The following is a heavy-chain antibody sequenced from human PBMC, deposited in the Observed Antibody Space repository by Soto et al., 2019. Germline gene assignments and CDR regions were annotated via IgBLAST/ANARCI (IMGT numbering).Heavy chain of an antibody. V-gene: IGHV4-59*01. CDR3: AKESLKNWFDP. J-gene: IGHJ5*02. CDR2: IYYSGST. CDR1: GGSISSYY. Sequence: SETLSLTCTVSGGSISSYYWSWIRQPPGKGLEWIGYIYYSGSTNYNPSLKSRVTISVDTSKNQFSLKLSSVTAADTAVYYCAKESLKNWFDPWGQGTLVTVSS.